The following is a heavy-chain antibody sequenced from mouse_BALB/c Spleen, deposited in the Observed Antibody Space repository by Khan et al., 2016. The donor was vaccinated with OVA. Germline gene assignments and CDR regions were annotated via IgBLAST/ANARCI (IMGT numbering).Heavy chain of an antibody. D-gene: IGHD4-1*01. CDR2: ISSGGDYT. CDR3: ASHLTGSFAY. V-gene: IGHV5-6*01. CDR1: GFTFSSYS. J-gene: IGHJ3*01. Sequence: EVKLMESGGDLVKPRGSLKLSCAASGFTFSSYSMSWVRQTPDKRLEWVATISSGGDYTYYPDSVKGRFTISRDNAKNTLYLQMSSLKSDDTAMYYCASHLTGSFAYWSQGTLVTVSA.